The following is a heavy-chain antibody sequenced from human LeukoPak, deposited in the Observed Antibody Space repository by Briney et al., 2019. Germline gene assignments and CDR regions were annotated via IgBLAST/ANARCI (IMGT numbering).Heavy chain of an antibody. CDR2: TYYRSKWYN. J-gene: IGHJ4*02. CDR1: GDSVSGNIAA. Sequence: SQTLSLTCAISGDSVSGNIAAWNWIRQSPSRGLEWLGRTYYRSKWYNDYAVSVKSRITINPDTSKNQFSLQLNSVTPEDTAVYYCARGNRYSYGHNFDYWGQGTLVTVSS. V-gene: IGHV6-1*01. CDR3: ARGNRYSYGHNFDY. D-gene: IGHD5-18*01.